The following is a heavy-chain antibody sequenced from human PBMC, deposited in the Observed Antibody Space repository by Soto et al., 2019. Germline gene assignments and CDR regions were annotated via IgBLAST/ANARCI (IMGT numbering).Heavy chain of an antibody. D-gene: IGHD3-10*01. V-gene: IGHV3-49*03. CDR1: GFTFGDYA. J-gene: IGHJ5*02. CDR2: IRSKAYGGTT. Sequence: GGSLRLSCTASGFTFGDYAMSWFRQAPGKRLEWVGFIRSKAYGGTTEYAASVKGRFTISRDDSKSIAYLQMNSLKTEDTAVYYCTRDRSFMVRGVISDWFDPWGQGTLVTVSS. CDR3: TRDRSFMVRGVISDWFDP.